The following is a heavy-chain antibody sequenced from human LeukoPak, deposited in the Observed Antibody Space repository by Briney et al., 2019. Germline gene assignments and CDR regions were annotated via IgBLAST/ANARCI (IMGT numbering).Heavy chain of an antibody. Sequence: GGSLRLSCAASGFTFDDYGMSWVRQAPGKGLEWVSGINWNGGSTGYADSVKGRFTISRDNAKNSLYLQMNSLRAEDTAVYYCASHGGYYDSSGYYWRAFDIWGQGTMVTVSS. D-gene: IGHD3-22*01. CDR2: INWNGGST. CDR1: GFTFDDYG. V-gene: IGHV3-20*04. CDR3: ASHGGYYDSSGYYWRAFDI. J-gene: IGHJ3*02.